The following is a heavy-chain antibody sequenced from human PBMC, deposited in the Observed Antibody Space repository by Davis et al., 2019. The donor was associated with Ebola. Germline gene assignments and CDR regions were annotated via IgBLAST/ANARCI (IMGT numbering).Heavy chain of an antibody. CDR1: VITFSSYA. D-gene: IGHD2-15*01. Sequence: PGGSLRLSCTDSVITFSSYAMTWVRQAPGKGLEWVSAISGSGGSTYYADSVKGRFTISRDNSKKTLYLQMNSLRAEDTAVYYCAKDPWYCSGGSCPGVSYYFDYWGQGTLVTVSS. CDR3: AKDPWYCSGGSCPGVSYYFDY. V-gene: IGHV3-23*01. J-gene: IGHJ4*02. CDR2: ISGSGGST.